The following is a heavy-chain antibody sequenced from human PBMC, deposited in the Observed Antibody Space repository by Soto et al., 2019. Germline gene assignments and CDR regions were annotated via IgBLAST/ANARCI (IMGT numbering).Heavy chain of an antibody. CDR1: GYTFTDFW. CDR3: ARHVAAAGSSDDAFDI. CDR2: IYPGDSDT. J-gene: IGHJ3*02. Sequence: EVLLVQSGAEVKRAGESLKISCKGSGYTFTDFWIGWVRHMPGKGLEWMGIIYPGDSDTRYSPSFQGQVTISAEKSISTAFLQWTSLQAADTAIYYCARHVAAAGSSDDAFDIWGRGTMVTVSS. D-gene: IGHD6-13*01. V-gene: IGHV5-51*01.